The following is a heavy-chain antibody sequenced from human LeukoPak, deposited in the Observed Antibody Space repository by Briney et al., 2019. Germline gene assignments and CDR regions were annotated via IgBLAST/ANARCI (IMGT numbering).Heavy chain of an antibody. CDR1: GGTFSSYA. CDR2: IIPIFGTA. J-gene: IGHJ6*03. V-gene: IGHV1-69*05. D-gene: IGHD3-3*01. CDR3: SLVLRFLEWLFRGYYYMDV. Sequence: SVTVSCKASGGTFSSYAISWVRQAPGQGLEWMGGIIPIFGTANYEQKFQGRVTITTDESTSTAYMELSSLRSEDAAVYYCSLVLRFLEWLFRGYYYMDVWGKGTTVTVSS.